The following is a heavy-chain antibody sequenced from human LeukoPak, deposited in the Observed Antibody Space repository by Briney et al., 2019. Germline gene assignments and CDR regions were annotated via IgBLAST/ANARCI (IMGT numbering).Heavy chain of an antibody. CDR3: AKASKIMATNYYFDY. CDR1: GFTFSSYG. CDR2: IRYDGSNK. D-gene: IGHD5-24*01. Sequence: GGSLRLSCAASGFTFSSYGMHWVRQAPGKGLEWVAFIRYDGSNKYYADSVKGRFTISRDNSKNTLYLQMNSLRAEDTAVYYCAKASKIMATNYYFDYWGQGTLVTVSS. V-gene: IGHV3-30*02. J-gene: IGHJ4*02.